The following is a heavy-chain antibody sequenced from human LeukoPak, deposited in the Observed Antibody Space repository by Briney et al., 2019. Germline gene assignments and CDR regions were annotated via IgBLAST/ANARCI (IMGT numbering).Heavy chain of an antibody. CDR2: IWYDGSNK. V-gene: IGHV3-33*06. Sequence: GGSLRLSCAASGFTFSSYGMHWVRQAPGKGLEWVAVIWYDGSNKYYADSVKGRFTISRDNSKNTLYLQMNSLRAEDTAVYYCPKAASSGWYYFDYWGQGTLVTVSS. CDR3: PKAASSGWYYFDY. J-gene: IGHJ4*02. CDR1: GFTFSSYG. D-gene: IGHD6-19*01.